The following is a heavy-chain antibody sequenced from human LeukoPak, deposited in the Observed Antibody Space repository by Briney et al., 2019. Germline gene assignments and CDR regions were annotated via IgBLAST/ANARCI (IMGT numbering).Heavy chain of an antibody. J-gene: IGHJ4*02. CDR2: ISGSGVST. D-gene: IGHD3-10*01. V-gene: IGHV3-23*01. CDR1: GFTFSTYG. Sequence: GGSLRLSCAASGFTFSTYGMSWVRQAPGKGLEWVSAISGSGVSTYYADSVKGRFTISRDNSKNTLYLQMNSLRAEDTAVYYCARGPVVLWFGEFDYWGQGTLVTVSS. CDR3: ARGPVVLWFGEFDY.